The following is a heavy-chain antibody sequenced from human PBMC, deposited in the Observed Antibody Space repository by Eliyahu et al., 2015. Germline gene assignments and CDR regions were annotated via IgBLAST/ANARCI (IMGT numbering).Heavy chain of an antibody. Sequence: EVKKPGALVKVSCKASGYXXTSFDIXWVRQATGHGLXXVGWMNPNSGNTDYAQKFQGRVTLTRNTSLSTAYMELSSLRSEDTAVYYCARGPPMYSSGWQIRGEYFDFWGQGTLVTVSS. D-gene: IGHD6-19*01. V-gene: IGHV1-8*01. CDR2: MNPNSGNT. CDR3: ARGPPMYSSGWQIRGEYFDF. J-gene: IGHJ4*02. CDR1: GYXXTSFD.